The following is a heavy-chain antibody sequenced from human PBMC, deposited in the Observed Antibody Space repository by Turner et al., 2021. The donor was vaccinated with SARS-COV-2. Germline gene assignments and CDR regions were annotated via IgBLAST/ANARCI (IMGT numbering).Heavy chain of an antibody. CDR3: ARLHTSSWYFDY. V-gene: IGHV3-7*03. J-gene: IGHJ4*02. Sequence: EVQLVESGGGLVQPGGSLRLPCAASGFTFSSYWMSWVRQGPGKVLECVANIKQDGSEKYYVDSVKGRFTISRDNAKNSLYLQMNSLRAEDTAVYYCARLHTSSWYFDYWGQGTLVTVSS. CDR1: GFTFSSYW. CDR2: IKQDGSEK. D-gene: IGHD6-13*01.